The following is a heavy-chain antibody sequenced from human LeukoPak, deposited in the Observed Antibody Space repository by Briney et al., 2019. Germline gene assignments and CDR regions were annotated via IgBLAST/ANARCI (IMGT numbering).Heavy chain of an antibody. D-gene: IGHD4-17*01. CDR2: INPNGGGT. CDR1: GYTFTGYY. J-gene: IGHJ6*03. V-gene: IGHV1-2*02. CDR3: ARDYGSTVTRVSYYYYYMDV. Sequence: ASVKVSCKASGYTFTGYYMHWVRQAPGQGLEWMGWINPNGGGTNYAQKFQGRVTMTRDTSISTAYMELSRLRSDDTAVYYCARDYGSTVTRVSYYYYYMDVWGKGTTVTVSS.